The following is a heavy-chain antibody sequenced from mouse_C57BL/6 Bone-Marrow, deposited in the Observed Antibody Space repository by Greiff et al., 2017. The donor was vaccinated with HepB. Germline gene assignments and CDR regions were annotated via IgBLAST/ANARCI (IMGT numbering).Heavy chain of an antibody. CDR3: ARDPLYYGSSYFDY. Sequence: QVQLQQSGAELVRPGSSVKLSCKASGYTFTSYWMDWVKQRPGQGLEWIGNIYPSDSETHYNQKFKDKATLTVDKSSSTAYMQLSSLTSEDSAVYYCARDPLYYGSSYFDYWGQGTTLTVSS. D-gene: IGHD1-1*01. CDR2: IYPSDSET. J-gene: IGHJ2*01. CDR1: GYTFTSYW. V-gene: IGHV1-61*01.